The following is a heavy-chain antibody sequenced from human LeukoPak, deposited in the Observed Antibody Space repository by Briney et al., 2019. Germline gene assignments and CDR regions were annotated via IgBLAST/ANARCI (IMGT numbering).Heavy chain of an antibody. D-gene: IGHD3-10*01. V-gene: IGHV1-2*02. CDR2: INPNSGGT. CDR3: AREVGYYSGSGRKIGVFDI. CDR1: GYTFTGYY. J-gene: IGHJ3*02. Sequence: ASVKVSCKASGYTFTGYYMHWVRQAPGQGLEWMGWINPNSGGTNYAQKFQGRVTMTRDTSISTAYMELNKLRSDDTAVYYCAREVGYYSGSGRKIGVFDIWGQGTMVTVSS.